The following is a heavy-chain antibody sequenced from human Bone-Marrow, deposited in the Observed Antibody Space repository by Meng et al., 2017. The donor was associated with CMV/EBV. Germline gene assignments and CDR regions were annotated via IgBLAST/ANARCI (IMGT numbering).Heavy chain of an antibody. J-gene: IGHJ6*02. CDR3: ARDYGYYYGSGSLRYGMDV. V-gene: IGHV1-18*01. CDR1: GYTFSSYN. Sequence: ASVKVSCKAPGYTFSSYNMHWVRQAPGQGLEWMGWISAYNGNTNYAQKLQGRVTMTTDTSTSTAYMELRSLRSDDTAVYYCARDYGYYYGSGSLRYGMDVWGQGTTVTVSS. CDR2: ISAYNGNT. D-gene: IGHD3-10*01.